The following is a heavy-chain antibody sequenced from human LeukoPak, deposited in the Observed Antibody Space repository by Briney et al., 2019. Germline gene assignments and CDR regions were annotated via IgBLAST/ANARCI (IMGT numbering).Heavy chain of an antibody. D-gene: IGHD2-15*01. CDR3: ARGYCSGGSCYFHYYYMDV. Sequence: SETLSLTCAVSGYSISSGYYWGWIRQPPGKGLEWIGSIHHSGSTYYNPSLKSRVTISVDTSKNQFSLKLSSVTAADTAVYYCARGYCSGGSCYFHYYYMDVWGKGTTVTVSS. CDR2: IHHSGST. J-gene: IGHJ6*03. V-gene: IGHV4-38-2*01. CDR1: GYSISSGYY.